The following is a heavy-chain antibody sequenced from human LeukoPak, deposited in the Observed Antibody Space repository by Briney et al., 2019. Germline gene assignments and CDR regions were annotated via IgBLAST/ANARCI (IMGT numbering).Heavy chain of an antibody. Sequence: SETLSLTCTVSGGSISNSFWSWIRQPAGKGLEWVGRIYDDGSTKYNPSLKSRITVSLDTPENQISLKLSSVTAADTAVYYCARGKGSGTGRRRTYDYWGQGTLVTVSS. CDR1: GGSISNSF. CDR2: IYDDGST. J-gene: IGHJ4*02. V-gene: IGHV4-4*07. D-gene: IGHD3-10*01. CDR3: ARGKGSGTGRRRTYDY.